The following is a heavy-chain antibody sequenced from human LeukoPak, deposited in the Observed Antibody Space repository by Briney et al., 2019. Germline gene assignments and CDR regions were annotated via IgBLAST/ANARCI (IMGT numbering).Heavy chain of an antibody. J-gene: IGHJ4*02. CDR1: GFTVSSNY. CDR3: ARDFVYNWNDDRYYFDY. D-gene: IGHD1-20*01. Sequence: GGSLRLSCAVSGFTVSSNYKSWVRHAPGQGLEWVSVIYSGYSTYYADSLKGRFTISRDSSKNTLYPQMNSLRADDTAVYYCARDFVYNWNDDRYYFDYWGQGTLVTVSS. CDR2: IYSGYST. V-gene: IGHV3-66*01.